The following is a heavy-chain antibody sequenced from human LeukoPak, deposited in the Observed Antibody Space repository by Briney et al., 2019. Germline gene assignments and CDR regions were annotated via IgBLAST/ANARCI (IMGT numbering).Heavy chain of an antibody. V-gene: IGHV4-4*02. CDR1: GGSISSSNW. Sequence: SGTLSLTCAVSGGSISSSNWWSWVRQPPGKGLEWIGEIYHSGSTNYNPSLKSRVTISVDKPKNQFSLKLSSVTAADTAVYYCARSSLGIAVAGTSFDYWGQGTLVTVSS. D-gene: IGHD6-19*01. J-gene: IGHJ4*02. CDR2: IYHSGST. CDR3: ARSSLGIAVAGTSFDY.